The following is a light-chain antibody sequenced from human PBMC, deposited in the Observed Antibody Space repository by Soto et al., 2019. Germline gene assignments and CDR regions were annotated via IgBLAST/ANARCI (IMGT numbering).Light chain of an antibody. CDR3: QQYNSYSWT. CDR2: DAS. J-gene: IGKJ1*01. Sequence: DIQMTKSPSTLSASVGDRVTITCRASWSISSWLAWNQQKPGKAPKLLIYDASSLESGVPSRFSGSGSGTEFTLTISSLQPDEFATYYCQQYNSYSWTFGQGTKVEIK. V-gene: IGKV1-5*01. CDR1: WSISSW.